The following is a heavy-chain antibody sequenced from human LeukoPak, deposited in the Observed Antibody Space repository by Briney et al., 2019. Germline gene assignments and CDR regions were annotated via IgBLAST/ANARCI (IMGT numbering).Heavy chain of an antibody. CDR2: IWSDGSNK. D-gene: IGHD3-10*01. CDR1: GFTFSSYD. Sequence: GGSLRLSCAASGFTFSSYDMHWVRQAPGRGLEWVALIWSDGSNKYYADSVKGRFTISRDNSENTLYLQMNSLRAEDTAAYYCATVVGGSYYLAVDHWGQGTLVTVSS. CDR3: ATVVGGSYYLAVDH. V-gene: IGHV3-33*01. J-gene: IGHJ4*02.